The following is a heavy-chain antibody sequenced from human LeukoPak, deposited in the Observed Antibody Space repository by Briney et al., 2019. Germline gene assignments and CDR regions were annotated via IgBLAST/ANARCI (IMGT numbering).Heavy chain of an antibody. CDR2: ISYDGSNK. J-gene: IGHJ4*02. CDR1: GFTFSSYA. CDR3: ARPLAVY. Sequence: GRSLRLSCAASGFTFSSYAMHWVRQAPGKGLEWVAVISYDGSNKYYADSVKGRFTISRDNSKNTLYLQMNSLRAEDTAVYYCARPLAVYWGQGTLVTVPS. V-gene: IGHV3-30*04.